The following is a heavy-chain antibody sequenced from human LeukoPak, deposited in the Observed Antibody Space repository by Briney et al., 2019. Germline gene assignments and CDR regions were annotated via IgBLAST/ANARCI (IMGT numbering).Heavy chain of an antibody. J-gene: IGHJ4*02. V-gene: IGHV3-23*01. Sequence: GGSLRLSCVASGFTFNSYAMSWVRQAPGKGREGVSAISGSGGSTYYADYVKGRFTISRDNSKRTLYLQMNRLGAEDTALYYCAKDNGYCTSTSCFLEYWGQGTLVTVSS. CDR2: ISGSGGST. CDR1: GFTFNSYA. CDR3: AKDNGYCTSTSCFLEY. D-gene: IGHD2-2*03.